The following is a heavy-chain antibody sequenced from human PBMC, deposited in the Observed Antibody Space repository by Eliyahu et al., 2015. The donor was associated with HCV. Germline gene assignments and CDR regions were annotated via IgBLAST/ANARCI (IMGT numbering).Heavy chain of an antibody. J-gene: IGHJ5*02. D-gene: IGHD3-10*01. Sequence: YYSGSTNYNPSLKSRVTISVDTSKNQFSLKLSSVTAADTAKYYCARGPPGRFGAPVWFDPWGQGTLVXVSS. V-gene: IGHV4-59*09. CDR3: ARGPPGRFGAPVWFDP. CDR2: YYSGST.